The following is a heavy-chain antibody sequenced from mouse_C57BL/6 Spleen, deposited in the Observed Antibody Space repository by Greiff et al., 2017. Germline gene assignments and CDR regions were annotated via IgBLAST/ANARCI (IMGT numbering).Heavy chain of an antibody. CDR2: IHPNSGST. CDR1: GYTFTGYW. V-gene: IGHV1-64*01. CDR3: ARYSVVGYFDV. J-gene: IGHJ1*03. D-gene: IGHD3-1*01. Sequence: VQLQQPGAELVKPGASVKLSCKASGYTFTGYWMHWVKQRPGQGLEWIGMIHPNSGSTKYNEKFKSKATLTVDTSSSTAYLQLSSLTSEDAAFYYCARYSVVGYFDVWGTGTTVTVSS.